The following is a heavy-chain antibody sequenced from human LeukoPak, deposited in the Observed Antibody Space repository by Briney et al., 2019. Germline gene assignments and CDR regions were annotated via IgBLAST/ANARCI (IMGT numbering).Heavy chain of an antibody. J-gene: IGHJ6*04. CDR1: RFTFSNYG. CDR3: AELGITMIGGV. V-gene: IGHV3-30*18. Sequence: GGSLRLSCAASRFTFSNYGMHWVRQAPGKGLEWVAVISYDGSNKYYVDSVKGRFTISRDNAKNSLYLQMNSLRAEDTAVYYCAELGITMIGGVWGKGTTVTISS. CDR2: ISYDGSNK. D-gene: IGHD3-10*02.